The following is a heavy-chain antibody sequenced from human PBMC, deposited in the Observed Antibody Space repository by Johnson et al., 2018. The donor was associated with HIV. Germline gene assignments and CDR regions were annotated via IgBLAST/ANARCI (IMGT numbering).Heavy chain of an antibody. Sequence: QVQLVESGGGVVQPGGSLRLSCAASGFTFSSYGMHWVRQAPGTGLAWVTFIRYDGSNNYYADSVTGRFTISRDNSKHTLYLQMNSLRPEYTAMFYCAKEESGSFLAFDIWGQGTMVTVSS. CDR3: AKEESGSFLAFDI. J-gene: IGHJ3*02. CDR1: GFTFSSYG. D-gene: IGHD1-26*01. V-gene: IGHV3-30*02. CDR2: IRYDGSNN.